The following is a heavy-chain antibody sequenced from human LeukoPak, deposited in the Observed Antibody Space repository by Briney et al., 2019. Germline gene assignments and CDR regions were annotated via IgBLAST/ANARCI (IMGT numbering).Heavy chain of an antibody. J-gene: IGHJ3*02. CDR3: ARDKGENWGRAFDI. CDR2: INAGNGNT. V-gene: IGHV1-3*01. Sequence: ASVKVSCKASGYTFTSYAMHWVRQAPGQRFEWMGWINAGNGNTKYSQKFQGRVTITRDTSASTAYMELSSLRSEDTAVYYCARDKGENWGRAFDIWGQGTMVTVSS. CDR1: GYTFTSYA. D-gene: IGHD7-27*01.